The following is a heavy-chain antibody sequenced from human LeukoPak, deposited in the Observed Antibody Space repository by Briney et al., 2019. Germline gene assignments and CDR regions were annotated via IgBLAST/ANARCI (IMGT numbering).Heavy chain of an antibody. CDR2: IYYSGST. V-gene: IGHV4-39*07. CDR3: AREKYDSFTRDFDY. J-gene: IGHJ4*02. CDR1: GGSISSSSYY. Sequence: KSSETLSLTCTVSGGSISSSSYYWGWIRQPPGKGLEWIGSIYYSGSTYYNPSLKSRVTISVDTSKNQFSLKLSSVTAADTAVYYCAREKYDSFTRDFDYWGQGILVTVSS. D-gene: IGHD3-22*01.